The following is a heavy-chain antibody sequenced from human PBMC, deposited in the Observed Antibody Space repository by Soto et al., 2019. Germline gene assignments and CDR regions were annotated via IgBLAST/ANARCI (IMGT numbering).Heavy chain of an antibody. CDR2: INPADSHT. V-gene: IGHV5-51*01. D-gene: IGHD5-18*01. CDR1: GYTFTNYC. CDR3: ARPHVETGGAKNEGNRALDV. Sequence: GESLKISCKGSGYTFTNYCIVWVRQVPGKGLEWLGIINPADSHTRYSPSFQGQVTVSVDKSIKTAYLQWSSLRASDSAMYYCARPHVETGGAKNEGNRALDVCGQGTTSTASS. J-gene: IGHJ6*02.